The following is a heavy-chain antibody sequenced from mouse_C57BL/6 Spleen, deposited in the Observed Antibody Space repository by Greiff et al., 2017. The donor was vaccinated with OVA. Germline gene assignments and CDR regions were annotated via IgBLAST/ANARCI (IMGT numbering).Heavy chain of an antibody. J-gene: IGHJ2*01. CDR3: ASLGGIYYFDY. CDR1: GYTFTDYY. Sequence: EVKLQQSGPELVKPGASVKISCKASGYTFTDYYMNWVKQSHGKSLEWIGDINPNNGGTSYNQKFKGKATLTVDKSSSTAYMELRSLTSEDSAVYYCASLGGIYYFDYWGQGTTLTVSS. V-gene: IGHV1-26*01. D-gene: IGHD3-3*01. CDR2: INPNNGGT.